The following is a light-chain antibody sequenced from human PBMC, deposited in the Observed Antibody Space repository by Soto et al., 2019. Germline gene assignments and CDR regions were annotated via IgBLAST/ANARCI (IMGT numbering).Light chain of an antibody. Sequence: DIQMTQSPSSLSASVGDRVTITCQASQDISNYLNWYQQKPVKDPKLLIYDASNLETGVPSRFSGSGSGTDFTFTISRLQPEDIATYYCQQYDNLPFTFGPGTKVDIK. CDR1: QDISNY. CDR2: DAS. CDR3: QQYDNLPFT. J-gene: IGKJ3*01. V-gene: IGKV1-33*01.